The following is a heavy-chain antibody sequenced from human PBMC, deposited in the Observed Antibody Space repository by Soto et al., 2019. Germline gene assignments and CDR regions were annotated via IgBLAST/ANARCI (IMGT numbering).Heavy chain of an antibody. Sequence: GGSLRLSCAASGFRFNSYSMNWVRQAPQKGLEWVALIDARSNYIYYADSVKGRFTISRDNARNSLYLQMDSLRVEDTAVYYCVRENEMAGATSAFEYWGQGTPVTVSS. CDR3: VRENEMAGATSAFEY. D-gene: IGHD1-26*01. J-gene: IGHJ4*02. CDR2: IDARSNYI. V-gene: IGHV3-21*06. CDR1: GFRFNSYS.